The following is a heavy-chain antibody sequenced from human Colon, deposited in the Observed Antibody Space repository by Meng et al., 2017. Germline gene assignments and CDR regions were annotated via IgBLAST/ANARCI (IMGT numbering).Heavy chain of an antibody. Sequence: QVHLVQSGAEVKKPGASVKLSCKASGNTFTSNTLHWVRQAPGQRPEWMGWINAGSGNTKYSLKFQNRVTLTRDTSASTAYLEVKSLTSRDTAVYYCVRDPTGGSFHYFDSWGQGALVTVSS. CDR2: INAGSGNT. CDR1: GNTFTSNT. CDR3: VRDPTGGSFHYFDS. V-gene: IGHV1-3*01. J-gene: IGHJ4*02. D-gene: IGHD1-14*01.